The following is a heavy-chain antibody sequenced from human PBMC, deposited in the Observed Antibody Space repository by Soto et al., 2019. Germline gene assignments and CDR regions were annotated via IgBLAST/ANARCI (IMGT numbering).Heavy chain of an antibody. CDR3: ARHQYYDFWSGYYIAGWLDP. Sequence: SETLSLTCTVSGGSISSSSYYWGWIRQPPGKGLEWIGSIYYSGSTYYNPSLKSRVTISVDTSKNQFSLKLSSVTAADTAVYYCARHQYYDFWSGYYIAGWLDPWGQGTLVTVSS. D-gene: IGHD3-3*01. J-gene: IGHJ5*02. CDR2: IYYSGST. CDR1: GGSISSSSYY. V-gene: IGHV4-39*01.